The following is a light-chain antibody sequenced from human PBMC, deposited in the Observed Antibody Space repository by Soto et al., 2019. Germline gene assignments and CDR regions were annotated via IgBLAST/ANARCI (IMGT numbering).Light chain of an antibody. J-gene: IGLJ2*01. CDR2: DVS. CDR3: CSYAGSYTFVV. V-gene: IGLV2-11*01. CDR1: SSDVGGYNY. Sequence: QSALTQPRSVSGSPGQSVTISCTGTSSDVGGYNYVSWYQQHPGKATKLMIYDVSKRPSGVPDRFSGSKSGNTDSLTISGLQAEDEADYYCCSYAGSYTFVVFGGGTKLTVL.